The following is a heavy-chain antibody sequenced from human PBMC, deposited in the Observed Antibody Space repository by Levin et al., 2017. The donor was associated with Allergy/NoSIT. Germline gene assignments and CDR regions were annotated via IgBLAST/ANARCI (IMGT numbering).Heavy chain of an antibody. D-gene: IGHD3-16*01. J-gene: IGHJ4*02. V-gene: IGHV3-23*01. CDR3: AKDLGKWDYPNYFHY. CDR2: ISGGGDIT. Sequence: GGSLRLSCAASGFTFSTYAMSWVRQAPGKGLEWVSAISGGGDITYYADSVKGRVTISRDNSKNTLYLQMNSLRAEDTAIYYCAKDLGKWDYPNYFHYWGQGTLVTVSS. CDR1: GFTFSTYA.